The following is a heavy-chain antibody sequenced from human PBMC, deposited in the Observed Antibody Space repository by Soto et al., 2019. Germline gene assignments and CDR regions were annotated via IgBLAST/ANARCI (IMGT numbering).Heavy chain of an antibody. CDR2: IYWDGDK. CDR1: GFSLSSSGVG. D-gene: IGHD2-15*01. Sequence: QITLKESGPTLVKPTQTLTLTCIFSGFSLSSSGVGVGWIRQPPGKALEWLALIYWDGDKRYSPSLKTRLTITKDTSTNEVVLTVTNMDPVDTGTYYCAHKGGRGAGMDVWGQGTTVTVSS. J-gene: IGHJ6*02. CDR3: AHKGGRGAGMDV. V-gene: IGHV2-5*02.